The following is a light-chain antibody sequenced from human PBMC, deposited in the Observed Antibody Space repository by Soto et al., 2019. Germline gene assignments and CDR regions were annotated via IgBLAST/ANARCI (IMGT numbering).Light chain of an antibody. Sequence: EIVMTHSPATLAVSPWERATLSLGASQSVSYRYLAWYQQKPGLAPRLLLYDASSRATGIPDRFSGSGSGTDFTLTISRLEPEDFAVYYCQQYGSSVTFGQGTRLEIK. J-gene: IGKJ5*01. CDR3: QQYGSSVT. CDR1: QSVSYRY. CDR2: DAS. V-gene: IGKV3D-20*01.